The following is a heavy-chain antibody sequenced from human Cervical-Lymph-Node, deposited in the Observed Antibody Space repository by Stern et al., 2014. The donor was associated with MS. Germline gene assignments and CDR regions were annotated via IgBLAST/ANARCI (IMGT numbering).Heavy chain of an antibody. D-gene: IGHD5-18*01. CDR1: GITFSSYA. J-gene: IGHJ6*02. CDR3: ARDPDTAVVTGDFYGMDV. V-gene: IGHV3-30*01. Sequence: QMQLVQSGGGVVQPGKSLRLSCAASGITFSSYAMHWVRQAPGKGLEWVAVISSNGINKHYADSLKGRFTISRDNSKNTLFLQMDSLKTEDTAMYYCARDPDTAVVTGDFYGMDVWGQGTTVTVSS. CDR2: ISSNGINK.